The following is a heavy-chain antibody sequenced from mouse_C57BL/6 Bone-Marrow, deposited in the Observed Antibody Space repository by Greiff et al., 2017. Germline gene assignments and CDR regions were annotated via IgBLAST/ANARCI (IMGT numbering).Heavy chain of an antibody. D-gene: IGHD2-4*01. J-gene: IGHJ3*01. CDR3: AREGDYDVVPWFAY. Sequence: QVQLKQSGAELARPGASVKMSCKASGYTFTSYTMHWVKQRPGQGLEWIGYINPSSGYTKYNQKFKDKATLTADKSSSTAYMQLSSLTSEDSAVYYCAREGDYDVVPWFAYWGQGTLVTVSA. CDR2: INPSSGYT. V-gene: IGHV1-4*01. CDR1: GYTFTSYT.